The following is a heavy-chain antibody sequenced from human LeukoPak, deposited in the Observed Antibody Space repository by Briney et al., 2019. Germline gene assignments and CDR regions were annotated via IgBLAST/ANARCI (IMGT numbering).Heavy chain of an antibody. V-gene: IGHV4-34*01. CDR2: INHSGST. CDR3: ARGRRVVVVAATRYFDY. D-gene: IGHD2-15*01. J-gene: IGHJ4*02. CDR1: GGSFSGYY. Sequence: RPSETLSLTCAVYGGSFSGYYWSWIRQPPGKGLEWIGEINHSGSTNYNPSPKSRVTISVDTSKNQFSLKLSSVTAADTAVYYCARGRRVVVVAATRYFDYWGQGTLVTVSS.